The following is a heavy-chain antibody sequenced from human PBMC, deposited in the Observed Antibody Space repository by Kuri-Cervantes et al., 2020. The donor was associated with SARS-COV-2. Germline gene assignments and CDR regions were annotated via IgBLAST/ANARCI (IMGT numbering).Heavy chain of an antibody. CDR2: ISHDGNNK. D-gene: IGHD2-2*01. V-gene: IGHV3-30*18. CDR3: AKDQDLVVVPPAMFGMDV. Sequence: GGSLRLSCAASGFRFSSYGMHWVCQAPGKGLEWVAVISHDGNNKYYADSVKGRFTISRDNSKNTLYLQMNSLRAEDTAVYYCAKDQDLVVVPPAMFGMDVWGQGTTVTVSS. CDR1: GFRFSSYG. J-gene: IGHJ6*02.